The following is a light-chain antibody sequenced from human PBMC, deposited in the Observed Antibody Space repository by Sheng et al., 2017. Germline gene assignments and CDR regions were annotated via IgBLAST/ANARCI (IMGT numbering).Light chain of an antibody. V-gene: IGKV3-20*01. CDR3: QQYGSSPIT. Sequence: EVVMTQSPATLSVSLGGGATLSCRASQSVGNNLAWYQQKPGQAPRLLIYGASIRATGFPARFSGSGSGTDFTLTISRLEPEDFAVYYCQQYGSSPITFGQGTRLEIK. J-gene: IGKJ5*01. CDR1: QSVGNN. CDR2: GAS.